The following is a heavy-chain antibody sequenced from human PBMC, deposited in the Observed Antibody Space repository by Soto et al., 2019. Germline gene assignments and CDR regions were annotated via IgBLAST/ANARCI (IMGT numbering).Heavy chain of an antibody. CDR3: ARVYYDFWSGYWGYYYYYGMDV. V-gene: IGHV1-8*01. CDR2: MNPNSGNT. D-gene: IGHD3-3*01. J-gene: IGHJ6*02. CDR1: GYPFTSYD. Sequence: GASVQVSCKASGYPFTSYDINWVRQATVQVLELMGWMNPNSGNTGYAQKFQGRVTMTRNTSISTAYMELSSLRSEDTAVYYCARVYYDFWSGYWGYYYYYGMDVWGQGTTVTVSS.